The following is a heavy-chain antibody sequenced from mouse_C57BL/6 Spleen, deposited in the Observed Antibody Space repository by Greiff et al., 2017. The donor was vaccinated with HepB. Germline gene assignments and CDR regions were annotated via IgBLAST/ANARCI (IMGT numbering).Heavy chain of an antibody. V-gene: IGHV1-82*01. Sequence: VQLQESGPELVKPGASVKISCKASGYAFSSSWMNWVKQRPGKGLEWIGRIYPGDGDTNYNGKFKGKATLTADKSSSTAYMKLSSLTSEDSAVYFCASPIGYDYGRYAMDYWGQGTSVTVSS. CDR2: IYPGDGDT. CDR1: GYAFSSSW. J-gene: IGHJ4*01. CDR3: ASPIGYDYGRYAMDY. D-gene: IGHD2-4*01.